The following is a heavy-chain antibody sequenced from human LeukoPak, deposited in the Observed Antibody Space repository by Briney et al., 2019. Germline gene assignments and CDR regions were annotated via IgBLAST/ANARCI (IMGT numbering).Heavy chain of an antibody. D-gene: IGHD3-3*01. V-gene: IGHV3-23*01. CDR1: GFTFSSYA. CDR3: AKDPAIFGVVMPFDY. Sequence: PGGSLRLSCAASGFTFSSYAMSWVRQAPVKGLEWVSAISGSGGSTYYADSVKGRFTISRDNSKNTLYLQMNSLRAEDTAVYYCAKDPAIFGVVMPFDYWGQGTLVTVSS. J-gene: IGHJ4*02. CDR2: ISGSGGST.